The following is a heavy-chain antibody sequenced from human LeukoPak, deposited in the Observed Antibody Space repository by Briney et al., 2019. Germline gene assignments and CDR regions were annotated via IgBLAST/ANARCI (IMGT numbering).Heavy chain of an antibody. V-gene: IGHV3-72*01. J-gene: IGHJ6*02. D-gene: IGHD1-1*01. CDR3: ARSERDYNYYSGMDV. CDR2: SRNKANSYTT. Sequence: GRSLRLSCAASGLTLSDHYMDWVSQAPGNGLEWVARSRNKANSYTTKYAASVKGRFTISRDDSKNSVYLQMNSLRVEDTAVYYCARSERDYNYYSGMDVWGQGTTVTVSS. CDR1: GLTLSDHY.